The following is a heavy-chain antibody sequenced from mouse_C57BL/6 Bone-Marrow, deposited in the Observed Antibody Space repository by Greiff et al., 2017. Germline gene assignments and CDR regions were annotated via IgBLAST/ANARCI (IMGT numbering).Heavy chain of an antibody. CDR2: INPSSGYT. D-gene: IGHD1-1*01. CDR1: GYTFTSYW. J-gene: IGHJ2*01. V-gene: IGHV1-7*01. Sequence: QVQLQQSGAELAKPGASVKLSCKASGYTFTSYWMHWVKQRPGQGLEWIGYINPSSGYTKYNQKFKDKATVTADKSSSTAYMQLSSLTYEDSAVYYCARSKIDTTVHDYWGQGTTLTVSS. CDR3: ARSKIDTTVHDY.